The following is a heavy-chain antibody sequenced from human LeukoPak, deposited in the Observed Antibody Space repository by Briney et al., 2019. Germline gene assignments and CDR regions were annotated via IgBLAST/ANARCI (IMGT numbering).Heavy chain of an antibody. Sequence: GGSLRLSCAASGFTVSSNYMSWVRQAPGKRLEWVSVIYSGGSTYYADSVKGRFTISRDNTKNTLYLQMNSLRAEDTAVYYCARLGGPMITFGVLQAFDIWGQGTMVTVSS. CDR1: GFTVSSNY. V-gene: IGHV3-66*01. J-gene: IGHJ3*02. CDR2: IYSGGST. D-gene: IGHD3-16*01. CDR3: ARLGGPMITFGVLQAFDI.